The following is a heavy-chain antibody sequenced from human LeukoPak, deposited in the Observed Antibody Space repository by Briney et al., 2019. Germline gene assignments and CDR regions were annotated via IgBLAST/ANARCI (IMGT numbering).Heavy chain of an antibody. CDR1: GGSFSGYY. J-gene: IGHJ3*02. V-gene: IGHV4-34*01. CDR3: ARQRWLVPLDAFDI. Sequence: SETLSLTCAVYGGSFSGYYWSWIRQPPGKELEWIGEINHSGSTNYNPSLKSRVTISVDTSKNQFSLKLSSVTAADTAVYYCARQRWLVPLDAFDIWGQGAMVTVSS. CDR2: INHSGST. D-gene: IGHD6-19*01.